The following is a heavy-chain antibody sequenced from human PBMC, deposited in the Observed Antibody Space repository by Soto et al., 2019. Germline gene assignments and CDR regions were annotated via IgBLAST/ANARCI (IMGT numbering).Heavy chain of an antibody. V-gene: IGHV3-7*04. D-gene: IGHD5-12*01. J-gene: IGHJ4*02. CDR3: TRSGPGSDH. Sequence: PGGSLRLSCEASGFIFITYWMSWVRQAPGKGLEWVANIKPDGSAKYYVDSVKGRFTISRDNAKNSLYLQMNSLRAEDTAVYYCTRSGPGSDHWGQGTLVTVSS. CDR1: GFIFITYW. CDR2: IKPDGSAK.